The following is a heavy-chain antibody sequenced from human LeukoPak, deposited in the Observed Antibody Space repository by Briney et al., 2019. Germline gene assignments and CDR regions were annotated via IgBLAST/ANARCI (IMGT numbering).Heavy chain of an antibody. CDR3: AREYDILTGAWFDP. Sequence: PSETLSLTCTVSGGSISSGSYYWSWIRQPAGKGLEWIGRIYTSGSTNYNPSLKSRVSMSVDTSKNQFSLKLSSVTAADTAVYYCAREYDILTGAWFDPWGQGTLVTVSS. D-gene: IGHD3-9*01. J-gene: IGHJ5*02. CDR2: IYTSGST. V-gene: IGHV4-61*02. CDR1: GGSISSGSYY.